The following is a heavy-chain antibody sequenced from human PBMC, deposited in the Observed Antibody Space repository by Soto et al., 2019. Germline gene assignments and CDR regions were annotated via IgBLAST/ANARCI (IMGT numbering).Heavy chain of an antibody. D-gene: IGHD3-10*01. J-gene: IGHJ3*02. CDR2: IYYSEST. V-gene: IGHV4-39*01. Sequence: SETLSLTCTVSGGSISSYYWGWIRQPPGKGLEWIGSIYYSESTYYNPSLKSRVTISVDTSKNQFSLKLSSVTAADTAVYYCAKGGSGSYSNAFDIWGQGTMVTVSS. CDR3: AKGGSGSYSNAFDI. CDR1: GGSISSYY.